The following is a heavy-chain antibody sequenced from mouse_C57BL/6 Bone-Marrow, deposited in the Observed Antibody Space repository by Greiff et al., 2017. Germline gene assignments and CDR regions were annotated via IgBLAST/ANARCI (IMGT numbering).Heavy chain of an antibody. Sequence: VKLMESGAELVRPGTSVKVSCKASGYAFTNYLIEWVKQRPGQGLEWIGVINPGSGGTNYNEKFKGKATLTADKSSSTPYMQLSSLTSEDSAVYFCARKGVADYWGQGTTLTVSS. CDR3: ARKGVADY. V-gene: IGHV1-54*01. D-gene: IGHD1-3*01. CDR2: INPGSGGT. J-gene: IGHJ2*01. CDR1: GYAFTNYL.